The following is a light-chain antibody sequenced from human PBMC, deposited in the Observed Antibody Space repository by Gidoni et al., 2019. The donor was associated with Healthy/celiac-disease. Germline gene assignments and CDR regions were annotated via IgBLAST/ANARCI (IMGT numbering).Light chain of an antibody. Sequence: VTISCTGTSSDVGGYNYVSWYQQHPGKAPKLMIYDVSKRPSGVPDRFSGSKSGNTASLTISGLQAEDEADYYCCSYAGSYTYVVFGGGTKLTVL. CDR1: SSDVGGYNY. CDR2: DVS. V-gene: IGLV2-11*01. CDR3: CSYAGSYTYVV. J-gene: IGLJ2*01.